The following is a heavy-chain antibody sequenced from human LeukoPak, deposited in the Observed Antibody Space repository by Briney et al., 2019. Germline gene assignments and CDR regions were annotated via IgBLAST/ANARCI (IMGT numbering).Heavy chain of an antibody. V-gene: IGHV4-39*01. J-gene: IGHJ4*02. CDR1: GGSISSSNYY. CDR3: ARGSGSCYRLEPALDY. D-gene: IGHD1-26*01. Sequence: SETLSLTCTVSGGSISSSNYYWGWIRQPPGKGLEWIGSMYYSGNTDYNPSLKSRVTISVDTSKNQFSLKLSSVTAADTAVYYCARGSGSCYRLEPALDYWGQGTLVTVSS. CDR2: MYYSGNT.